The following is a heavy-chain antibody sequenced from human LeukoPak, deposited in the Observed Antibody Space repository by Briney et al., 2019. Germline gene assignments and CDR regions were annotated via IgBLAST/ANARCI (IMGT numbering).Heavy chain of an antibody. J-gene: IGHJ4*02. CDR3: ATDLAGY. Sequence: PGGSLRLSCAASGFTFSSYVMHWVRQAPGKGLEWVAVISYDGSNKYYADSVKGRFTISRDNSKNTLYLQMNSLRAEDTAVYYCATDLAGYWGQGTLVTVSS. CDR1: GFTFSSYV. V-gene: IGHV3-30*03. D-gene: IGHD3-3*01. CDR2: ISYDGSNK.